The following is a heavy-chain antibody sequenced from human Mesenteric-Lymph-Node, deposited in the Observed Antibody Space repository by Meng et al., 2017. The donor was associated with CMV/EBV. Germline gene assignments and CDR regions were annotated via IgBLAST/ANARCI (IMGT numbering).Heavy chain of an antibody. CDR2: IIPISGTT. CDR3: ASPVKYYDSWTGCPPFDY. D-gene: IGHD3-3*01. CDR1: GGTFSSYA. Sequence: SVKVSCKASGGTFSSYAISWVRQAPGQGLEWMGGIIPISGTTKYAQKFQDRVTVTTDESTSTAYMELNSLRSEDTAVYYCASPVKYYDSWTGCPPFDYWGQGTLVTVSS. J-gene: IGHJ4*02. V-gene: IGHV1-69*05.